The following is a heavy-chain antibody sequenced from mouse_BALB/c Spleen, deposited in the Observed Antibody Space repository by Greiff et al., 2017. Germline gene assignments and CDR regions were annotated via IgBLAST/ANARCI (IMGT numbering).Heavy chain of an antibody. J-gene: IGHJ4*01. CDR3: TREGYGSKAMDY. CDR2: ISSGGSYT. CDR1: GFTFSSYT. D-gene: IGHD1-1*02. V-gene: IGHV5-6-4*01. Sequence: EVQRVESGGGLVKPGGSLKLSCAASGFTFSSYTMSWVRQTPEKRLEWVATISSGGSYTYYPDSVKGRFTISRDNAKNTLYLQMSSLKSEDTAMYYCTREGYGSKAMDYWGQGTSVTVSS.